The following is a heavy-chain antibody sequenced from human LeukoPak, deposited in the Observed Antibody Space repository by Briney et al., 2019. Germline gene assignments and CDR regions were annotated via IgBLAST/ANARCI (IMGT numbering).Heavy chain of an antibody. CDR2: IYYSGST. CDR3: TRGGGESLYFDY. CDR1: GGSISSSSYY. Sequence: PSETLSLTCTVSGGSISSSSYYWGWIRQPPGKGLEWIGSIYYSGSTYYNPSLKSRVTISVDTSKNQFSLKLSSVTAADTAVYYCTRGGGESLYFDYWGQGTLVTVSS. V-gene: IGHV4-39*07. D-gene: IGHD3-16*01. J-gene: IGHJ4*02.